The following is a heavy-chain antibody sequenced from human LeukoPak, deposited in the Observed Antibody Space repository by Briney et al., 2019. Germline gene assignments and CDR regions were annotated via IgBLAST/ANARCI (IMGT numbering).Heavy chain of an antibody. CDR1: GGSISSYY. CDR3: ARVLRSGYYQGYFDL. D-gene: IGHD3-22*01. V-gene: IGHV4-59*12. CDR2: IYDSGST. J-gene: IGHJ2*01. Sequence: SETLSLTCTVSGGSISSYYWSWIRQPPGKGLEWIGHIYDSGSTNYNPSLKSRVTISVDTSKNQFSLKLSSVTAADTAVYYCARVLRSGYYQGYFDLWGRGTLVTVSS.